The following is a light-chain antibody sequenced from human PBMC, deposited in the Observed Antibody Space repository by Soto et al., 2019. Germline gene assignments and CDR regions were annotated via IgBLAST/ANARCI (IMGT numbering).Light chain of an antibody. CDR1: SSDVGSYNL. CDR3: CSYAGSSTFAGGWV. Sequence: QSVLTQPASVSGSPGQSITISCTGTSSDVGSYNLVSWYQQHPGKAPKLMIYEGSKRPSGVSNRFSGSKSGNTASLTISGLQAEDEADYYCCSYAGSSTFAGGWVFGGGTKLTVL. CDR2: EGS. J-gene: IGLJ3*02. V-gene: IGLV2-23*03.